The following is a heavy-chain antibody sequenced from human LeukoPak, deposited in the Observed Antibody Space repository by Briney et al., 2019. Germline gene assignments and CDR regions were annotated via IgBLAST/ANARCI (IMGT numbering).Heavy chain of an antibody. Sequence: GESLKISCTASGYSFRSFWIGWVRQMPGKGLEWMGVIDPDDSETRYSPSFQGQVTISADKSISTAYLQWSTLKASDSAMYYCARRPLLYGSGSYWDHWGQGTLVTVSS. J-gene: IGHJ4*02. CDR1: GYSFRSFW. CDR2: IDPDDSET. V-gene: IGHV5-51*01. CDR3: ARRPLLYGSGSYWDH. D-gene: IGHD3-10*01.